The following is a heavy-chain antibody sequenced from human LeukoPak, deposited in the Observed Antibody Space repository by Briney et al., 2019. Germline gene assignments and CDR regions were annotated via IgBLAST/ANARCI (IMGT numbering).Heavy chain of an antibody. CDR3: ARGKTRQWLATPFDY. J-gene: IGHJ4*02. V-gene: IGHV1-69*01. Sequence: ASVKVSCKTSGGDFSNYGITWVRQAPGQGLEWMGGIIPILGTTNYAQNFQGRVTITADESTSMAYLELSSLKSDDTAVYYCARGKTRQWLATPFDYWGQGTLVTVSS. D-gene: IGHD6-19*01. CDR2: IIPILGTT. CDR1: GGDFSNYG.